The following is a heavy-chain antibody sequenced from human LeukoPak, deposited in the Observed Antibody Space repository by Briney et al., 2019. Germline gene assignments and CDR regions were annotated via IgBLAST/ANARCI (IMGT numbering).Heavy chain of an antibody. Sequence: GGSLRLSCAASGFTFSGYPMHWVRQAPGKGLDWVAIISDDGGRKFYADSVKGRFTISRDNSKNTLYVQMNSLRAEDTAVYYCAKASSYYYYGMDVWGQGTTVTVSS. CDR3: AKASSYYYYGMDV. CDR1: GFTFSGYP. CDR2: ISDDGGRK. J-gene: IGHJ6*02. V-gene: IGHV3-30*04.